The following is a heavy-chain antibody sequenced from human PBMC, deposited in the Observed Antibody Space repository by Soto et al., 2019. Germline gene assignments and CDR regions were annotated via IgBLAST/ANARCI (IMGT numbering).Heavy chain of an antibody. CDR3: AKRGGSGWGAFDI. Sequence: EVQLLESGGGLVQPGGSLRLSCAASGFTFSTYAMSWVRQAPGKGLEWVSTISGSGDSAYYAVSEKGRFTISRDNSKDTLDVQMNSLRAEDTALYYCAKRGGSGWGAFDIWGQGTMVTVSS. J-gene: IGHJ3*02. V-gene: IGHV3-23*01. CDR1: GFTFSTYA. D-gene: IGHD6-19*01. CDR2: ISGSGDSA.